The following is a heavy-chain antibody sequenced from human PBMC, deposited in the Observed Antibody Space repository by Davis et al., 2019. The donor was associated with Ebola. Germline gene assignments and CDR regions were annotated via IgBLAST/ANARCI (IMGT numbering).Heavy chain of an antibody. CDR1: GGSISSSSYY. D-gene: IGHD2-8*01. J-gene: IGHJ6*01. CDR3: ARDVVLMVYAIREYYYYGMDV. Sequence: SETLSLTCTVSGGSISSSSYYWGWIRQPPGKGLEWIGSIYYSGSTYYNPSLKSRVTISVDTSKNQFSLKLSSVTAADTAVYYCARDVVLMVYAIREYYYYGMDVWG. CDR2: IYYSGST. V-gene: IGHV4-39*07.